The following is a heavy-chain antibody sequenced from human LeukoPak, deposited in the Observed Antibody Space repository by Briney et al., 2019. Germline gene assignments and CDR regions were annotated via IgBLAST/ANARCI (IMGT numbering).Heavy chain of an antibody. CDR2: IWYDGSKK. V-gene: IGHV3-33*01. CDR1: GFTLSSYG. Sequence: GGSLRLSCAASGFTLSSYGMHWVRQAPGKGLEWVAVIWYDGSKKYYADSVKGRFTISRDNSKNTLYLQMNSLRAEDTAVYYCARVLNPRRYYYDSSGYYGPQGFDPWGQGTLVTVSS. D-gene: IGHD3-22*01. CDR3: ARVLNPRRYYYDSSGYYGPQGFDP. J-gene: IGHJ5*02.